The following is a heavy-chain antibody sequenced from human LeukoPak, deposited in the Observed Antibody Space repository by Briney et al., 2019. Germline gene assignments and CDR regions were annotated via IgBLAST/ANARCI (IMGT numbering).Heavy chain of an antibody. Sequence: PSETLSLTCAVYGGSFSGYYWSWIRQPPGKGLEWIGEINHSGSTNYNPSLKSRVTISVDTSKNQFSLKLSSVTAADTAVYYCARDVRRFGLYYYYYMDVWGKGTTVTVSS. D-gene: IGHD3-3*01. V-gene: IGHV4-34*01. CDR1: GGSFSGYY. CDR3: ARDVRRFGLYYYYYMDV. J-gene: IGHJ6*03. CDR2: INHSGST.